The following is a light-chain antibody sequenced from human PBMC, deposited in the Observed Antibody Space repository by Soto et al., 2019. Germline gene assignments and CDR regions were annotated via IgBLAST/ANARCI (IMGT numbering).Light chain of an antibody. CDR3: QQRSNWPPFT. V-gene: IGKV3-11*01. CDR2: DAS. J-gene: IGKJ4*01. CDR1: QSVKNY. Sequence: EIVLTQSPATLSLSPGERATLSCRASQSVKNYLAWYQQKPGQAPRLLIYDASNRATGITARFSGSGAWTDFTLTISSLEHEDSAVYYCQQRSNWPPFTFGGGTKVEIK.